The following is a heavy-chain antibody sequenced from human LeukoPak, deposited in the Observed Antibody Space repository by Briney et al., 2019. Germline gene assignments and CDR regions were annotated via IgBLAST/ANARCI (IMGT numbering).Heavy chain of an antibody. Sequence: HPGGSLRLSCAASGFTFSNYAMTWVRQAPGKGLEWVSAISGSGDWTYYADSVKGRFTNSRDNSKNTLYLQMNSLRAEDTAVYYCAKSVATGSFWGQGTLVTVSS. CDR1: GFTFSNYA. V-gene: IGHV3-23*01. CDR2: ISGSGDWT. J-gene: IGHJ4*02. D-gene: IGHD5-12*01. CDR3: AKSVATGSF.